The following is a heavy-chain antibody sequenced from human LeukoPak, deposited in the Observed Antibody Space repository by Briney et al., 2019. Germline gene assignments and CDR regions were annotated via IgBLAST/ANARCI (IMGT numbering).Heavy chain of an antibody. Sequence: GRSLRLSCVASGFIFSSHAMHWVRQAPGKGLEWVAVISDDGNNKYYADSVKGRFTISRDNSRNTLYLQMNSLRAEDTAVYYCARTAGTWDFDYWGQGTLVTVSS. J-gene: IGHJ4*02. CDR2: ISDDGNNK. CDR1: GFIFSSHA. D-gene: IGHD6-19*01. V-gene: IGHV3-30*04. CDR3: ARTAGTWDFDY.